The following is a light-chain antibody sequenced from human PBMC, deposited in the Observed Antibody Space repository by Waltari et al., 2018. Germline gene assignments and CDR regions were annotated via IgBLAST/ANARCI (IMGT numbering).Light chain of an antibody. J-gene: IGLJ3*02. Sequence: SYELTQPSSVSVSPGQTAKITCSGDVLANKYVRWFQQKPGQAPVLVIYKASQRPSGIPERFSGSGSGTTVTLTISGAQVEDEADYYCYSATDNKRVFGGGTKLTVL. CDR2: KAS. CDR1: VLANKY. CDR3: YSATDNKRV. V-gene: IGLV3-27*01.